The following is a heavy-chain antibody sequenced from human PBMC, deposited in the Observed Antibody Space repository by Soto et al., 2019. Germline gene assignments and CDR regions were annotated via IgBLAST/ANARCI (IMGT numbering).Heavy chain of an antibody. CDR1: GFTFSSYW. CDR3: ARAGSSTSSIDAFDI. V-gene: IGHV3-7*03. J-gene: IGHJ3*02. D-gene: IGHD2-2*01. Sequence: HPGGSLRLSCAASGFTFSSYWMSWVRQAPGKGLEWVANIKQDGSEKYYVDSVKGRFTISRDNAKNSLYLQMNSLRAEDTAVYYCARAGSSTSSIDAFDIWGQGTMVTVSS. CDR2: IKQDGSEK.